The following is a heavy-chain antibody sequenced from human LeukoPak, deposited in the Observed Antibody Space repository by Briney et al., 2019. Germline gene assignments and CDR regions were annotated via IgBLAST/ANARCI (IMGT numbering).Heavy chain of an antibody. J-gene: IGHJ6*03. D-gene: IGHD4-17*01. V-gene: IGHV4-61*09. CDR1: GGSISSGSYY. Sequence: PSETLSLTCTVSGGSISSGSYYWSWIRQPAGKGLEWIGHIHTSVSTNYNPSLKSRVTISGDTSKNQFSLNLSSVTAADTAVYYCARSPTVTSRLSYYYMDVWGKGTTVTVSS. CDR2: IHTSVST. CDR3: ARSPTVTSRLSYYYMDV.